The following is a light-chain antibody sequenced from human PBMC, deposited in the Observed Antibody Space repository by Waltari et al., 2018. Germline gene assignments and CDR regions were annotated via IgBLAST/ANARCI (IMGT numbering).Light chain of an antibody. Sequence: IVLTHSPATLSLSPVERATLPSRASQSVRSSLAWYQQKPGQTPRLLIYDTSKRATVIPARFSGSGSGTDFTLTISSLEPEDFAVYYCQHRTTWPPSLTFGGGTRVEVK. J-gene: IGKJ4*01. V-gene: IGKV3-11*01. CDR1: QSVRSS. CDR3: QHRTTWPPSLT. CDR2: DTS.